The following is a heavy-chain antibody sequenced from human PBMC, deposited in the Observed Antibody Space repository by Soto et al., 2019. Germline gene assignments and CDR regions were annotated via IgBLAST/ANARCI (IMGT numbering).Heavy chain of an antibody. D-gene: IGHD2-2*01. CDR1: GGSFISYF. CDR2: IHYSGNT. Sequence: SETLSLTCTVSGGSFISYFWTWVRQSPGKGLQWIGYIHYSGNTNYNPSLKSRVIMSVDTSKNQFSLRLTSVTAADTAVYYCARMNQLAPKRNAFDIWGLGTMVTVSS. J-gene: IGHJ3*02. CDR3: ARMNQLAPKRNAFDI. V-gene: IGHV4-59*01.